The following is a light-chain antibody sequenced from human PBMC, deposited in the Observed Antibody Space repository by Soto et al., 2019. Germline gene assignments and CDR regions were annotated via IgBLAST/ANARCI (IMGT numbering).Light chain of an antibody. J-gene: IGKJ5*01. Sequence: EVVMTQSPATLSVSPGEGATLSCRASQTVSITYLTWYQQKPGQAPRLLIFGASKRATGIPDRFSGSGSGRDFTLTISGLEPEDFAVYYCQQYGSSPLISFGQGTRLEIK. CDR3: QQYGSSPLIS. V-gene: IGKV3-20*01. CDR1: QTVSITY. CDR2: GAS.